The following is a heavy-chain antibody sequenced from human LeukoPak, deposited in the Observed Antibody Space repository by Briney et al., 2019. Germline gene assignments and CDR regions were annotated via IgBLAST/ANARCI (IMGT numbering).Heavy chain of an antibody. J-gene: IGHJ6*02. CDR1: GFTFSDYY. CDR2: ISPSDSHK. Sequence: GGSLRLSCAASGFTFSDYYMSWMRQAPGKGLEWVSYISPSDSHKCDADSVKGRFTVSRDNAKNSLYLQMNSLRGEDTAVYYCARGHHNLDVWGQGTTVTVSS. V-gene: IGHV3-11*01. CDR3: ARGHHNLDV.